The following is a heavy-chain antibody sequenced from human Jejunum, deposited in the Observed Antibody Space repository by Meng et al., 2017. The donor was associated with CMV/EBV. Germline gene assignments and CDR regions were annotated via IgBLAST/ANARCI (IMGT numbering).Heavy chain of an antibody. CDR3: ARGRLQSEYFDY. D-gene: IGHD5-24*01. J-gene: IGHJ4*02. CDR2: IYASGST. Sequence: QGQLQESGPGLVNPSHTLSLPCTVSGGSMSSGDYFWTWIRQPAGKGLEWIGRIYASGSTSYHPSLESRLTISVDTSKNQFSLKMSSVTAADTAVYYCARGRLQSEYFDYWGQGTLVTVSS. CDR1: GGSMSSGDYF. V-gene: IGHV4-61*02.